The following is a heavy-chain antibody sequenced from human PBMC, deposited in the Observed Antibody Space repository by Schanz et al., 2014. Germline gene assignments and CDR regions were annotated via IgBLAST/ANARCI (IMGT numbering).Heavy chain of an antibody. D-gene: IGHD3-3*01. Sequence: QVQLVQSGGEVKTPGASVKVSCKASGYTYTTYAMNWVRQAPGQGLEWMGWINTNTGNPTYARGFTGRFVFSLDTSVSTAYLQISSLKAEDTAVYYCARAPRVVTHNWFDPWGQGTLVTVSS. CDR3: ARAPRVVTHNWFDP. J-gene: IGHJ5*02. CDR1: GYTYTTYA. CDR2: INTNTGNP. V-gene: IGHV7-4-1*02.